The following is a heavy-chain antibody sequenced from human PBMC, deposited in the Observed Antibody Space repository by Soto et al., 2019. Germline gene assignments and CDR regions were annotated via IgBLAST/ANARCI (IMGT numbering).Heavy chain of an antibody. J-gene: IGHJ5*02. CDR2: IFDSGIT. D-gene: IGHD2-21*02. CDR3: ASQFCSGGACFNWFDP. V-gene: IGHV4-30-4*01. CDR1: GGSIRSSLYY. Sequence: SETLSLTCTVSGGSIRSSLYYWSWIRQPPGKGLEWIGYIFDSGITHYNPSLKGRVAMSVDTSKNQFSLNLTSVTAADTAVYFCASQFCSGGACFNWFDPWGHGTLVTVPQ.